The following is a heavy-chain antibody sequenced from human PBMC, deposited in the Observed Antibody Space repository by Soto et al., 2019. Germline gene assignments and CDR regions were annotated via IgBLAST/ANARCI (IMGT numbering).Heavy chain of an antibody. Sequence: QVQLVQSGAEVKEPGASVTVSCKASGHTFSDYGITWVRQAPGQGLEWMGWISTYNGNTNYAQKLQDRVTITTDTSTSTVYMEVRSLTSDDMAVYYCARDYDYVWGTYCHTHYYWGQGTLVTVSS. CDR1: GHTFSDYG. J-gene: IGHJ4*02. V-gene: IGHV1-18*03. CDR2: ISTYNGNT. CDR3: ARDYDYVWGTYCHTHYY. D-gene: IGHD3-16*01.